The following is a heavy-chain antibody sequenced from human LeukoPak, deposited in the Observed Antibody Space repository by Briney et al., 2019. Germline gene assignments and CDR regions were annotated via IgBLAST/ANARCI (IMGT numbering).Heavy chain of an antibody. CDR3: ASPGSGLLNTPFDF. D-gene: IGHD2-15*01. J-gene: IGHJ4*02. Sequence: PGGSLRLSCAASGFTFRSQAMNWVRQAPGKGLEWVSGISGSGDTTQYADSVKGRFTISRDNSKNTLYLQMNSLRTDDTAVYYCASPGSGLLNTPFDFWGQGTLVTVSS. CDR2: ISGSGDTT. CDR1: GFTFRSQA. V-gene: IGHV3-23*01.